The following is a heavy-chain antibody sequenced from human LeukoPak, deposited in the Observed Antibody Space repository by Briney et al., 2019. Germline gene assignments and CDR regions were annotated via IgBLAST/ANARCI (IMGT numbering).Heavy chain of an antibody. V-gene: IGHV4-39*07. Sequence: PSETLSLTCTISGGSISSSSYYWGWIRQPPGKGLEWIGSIYYSGSTYYNPSLKSRVTISVDTSKNQFSLKLSSVTAADTAVYYCARDNIAARDFDYWGQGTLVTVSS. CDR2: IYYSGST. CDR3: ARDNIAARDFDY. J-gene: IGHJ4*02. CDR1: GGSISSSSYY. D-gene: IGHD6-6*01.